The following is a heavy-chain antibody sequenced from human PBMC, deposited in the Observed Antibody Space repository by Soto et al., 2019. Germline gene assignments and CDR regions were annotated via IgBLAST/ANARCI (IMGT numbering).Heavy chain of an antibody. V-gene: IGHV6-1*01. CDR2: TYYRSKWYN. Sequence: SQTLSLTCAISGDSVSSNSAAWNWIRQSPSRGLEWLGRTYYRSKWYNDYAVSVKSRITVNPDTSKNQFSLQLNSVTPEDSAVYYCARAILAGSDWFGMTDYWGQGTLVTVSS. CDR3: ARAILAGSDWFGMTDY. D-gene: IGHD6-19*01. J-gene: IGHJ4*02. CDR1: GDSVSSNSAA.